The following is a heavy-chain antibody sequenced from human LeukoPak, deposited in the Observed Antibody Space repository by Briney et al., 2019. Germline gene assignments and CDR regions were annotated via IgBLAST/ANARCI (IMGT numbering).Heavy chain of an antibody. CDR3: ARGRWNTGMVSPYYFDY. Sequence: SETLSLTCTVSGGSISNYYWSWIRQPAEKGLEWIGRTHTSGSTNYNPSLKSRVTMSVDTSKNQFSLKLSSVTAEDTAVYYCARGRWNTGMVSPYYFDYWGQGTLVTVSS. J-gene: IGHJ4*02. D-gene: IGHD5-18*01. V-gene: IGHV4-4*07. CDR2: THTSGST. CDR1: GGSISNYY.